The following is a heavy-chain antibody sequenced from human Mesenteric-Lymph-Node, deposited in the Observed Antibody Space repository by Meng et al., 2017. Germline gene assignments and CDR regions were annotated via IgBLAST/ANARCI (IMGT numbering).Heavy chain of an antibody. CDR3: GREPSFGEHDY. J-gene: IGHJ4*02. D-gene: IGHD3-10*01. Sequence: GESLKISCAASGFTFSRYTMHWVRQAPGKGPECVTAISYDGSNEYYADSVKGRFTISRDNSKNTLYLQMNSLTPEDTAVYYCGREPSFGEHDYWGQGTLVTVSS. CDR2: ISYDGSNE. V-gene: IGHV3-30*01. CDR1: GFTFSRYT.